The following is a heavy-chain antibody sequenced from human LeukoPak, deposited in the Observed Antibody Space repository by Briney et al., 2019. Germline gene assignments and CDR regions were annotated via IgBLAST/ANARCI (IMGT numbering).Heavy chain of an antibody. V-gene: IGHV5-51*01. CDR1: GYSFTSYW. CDR2: IYPGDPDT. Sequence: GESLKISCKGSGYSFTSYWIGWVRQMPGKGLEWMGIIYPGDPDTRYSPSFQGQVTISADKSISTAYLQWSSLKASDTAMYYCARHVGFGELLSNYYYYYMDVWGKGTTVTTSS. J-gene: IGHJ6*03. CDR3: ARHVGFGELLSNYYYYYMDV. D-gene: IGHD3-10*01.